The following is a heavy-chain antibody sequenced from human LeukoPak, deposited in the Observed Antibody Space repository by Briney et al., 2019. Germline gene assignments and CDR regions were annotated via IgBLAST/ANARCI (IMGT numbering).Heavy chain of an antibody. Sequence: HPGGSLRLSCAASGFTFSSYWMHWVRQAPGKGLVWVSRINSDGSSTTYADSVKGRFTISRDDAKNTLYLQMNSLRAEDTAVYYCARSSPGIAVAGSGYRGQGTLVTVSS. CDR1: GFTFSSYW. J-gene: IGHJ4*02. V-gene: IGHV3-74*01. CDR2: INSDGSST. CDR3: ARSSPGIAVAGSGY. D-gene: IGHD6-19*01.